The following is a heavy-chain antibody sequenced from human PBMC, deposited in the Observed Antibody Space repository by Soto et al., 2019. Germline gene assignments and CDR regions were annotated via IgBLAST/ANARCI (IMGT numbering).Heavy chain of an antibody. J-gene: IGHJ4*02. D-gene: IGHD5-12*01. V-gene: IGHV3-23*01. CDR1: GFTFSSYA. CDR3: AKDPETYNRGYSGYGLFDY. CDR2: VSGSGGST. Sequence: EVQLLESGGGLVQPGGSLRLSCAASGFTFSSYAMSWVRQAPGKGLEWVSGVSGSGGSTYYAGSVQGRFTISSDNSKNTRYLQMNSLRAEDTAVYYCAKDPETYNRGYSGYGLFDYWGQGTLVTVSS.